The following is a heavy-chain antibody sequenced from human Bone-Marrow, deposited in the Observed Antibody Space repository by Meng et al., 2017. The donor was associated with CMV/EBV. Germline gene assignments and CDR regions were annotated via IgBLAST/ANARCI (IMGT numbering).Heavy chain of an antibody. CDR3: ARGLYYDIWSGYFLGGSGWFDP. V-gene: IGHV4-34*01. D-gene: IGHD3-3*01. CDR1: GGSFSGYY. CDR2: INHSGST. J-gene: IGHJ5*02. Sequence: GSLRLSCAAYGGSFSGYYWSWIRQPPGKGLEWIGEINHSGSTNYKPSLKSRVTISVDTSKNQFSLKLSSVTAADTAVYYCARGLYYDIWSGYFLGGSGWFDPWGQGTLVTVSS.